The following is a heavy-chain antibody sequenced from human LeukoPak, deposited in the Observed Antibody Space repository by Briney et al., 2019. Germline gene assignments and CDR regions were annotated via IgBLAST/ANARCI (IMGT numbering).Heavy chain of an antibody. Sequence: ASVKVSCKASGDTFSSYAISWVRQAPGQGLEWMGWISAYSGNTNYAQKLQGRVTMTTDTSTSTAYMELRSLRSDDTAVYYCARDSSSWTNYYYYGMDVWGQGTTVTVSS. CDR3: ARDSSSWTNYYYYGMDV. D-gene: IGHD6-13*01. CDR1: GDTFSSYA. CDR2: ISAYSGNT. V-gene: IGHV1-18*01. J-gene: IGHJ6*02.